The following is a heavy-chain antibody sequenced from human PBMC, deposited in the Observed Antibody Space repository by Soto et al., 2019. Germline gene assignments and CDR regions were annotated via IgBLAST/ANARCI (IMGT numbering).Heavy chain of an antibody. CDR1: SGSISGYF. D-gene: IGHD1-26*01. Sequence: PSETLSLTCTVSSGSISGYFWSWIRHPPGKEPEWIGYISYRGNTNYNPSLQSRVSISLVTSKNQISLKLDAVTASDTAVYYCARMERSKEGLSVYYFDFWGQGTLVTVSS. CDR3: ARMERSKEGLSVYYFDF. V-gene: IGHV4-59*01. J-gene: IGHJ4*02. CDR2: ISYRGNT.